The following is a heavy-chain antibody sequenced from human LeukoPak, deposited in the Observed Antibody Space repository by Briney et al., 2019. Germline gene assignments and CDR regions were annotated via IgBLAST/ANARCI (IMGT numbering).Heavy chain of an antibody. J-gene: IGHJ4*02. Sequence: PGGSLRLSCAASGFTFSTYEMHWVRQAPGRGLEWVSYISRRGNTIFYADSMKGRFTISRDNAKNSVYLQMNSLRAEDTGVYYCARGLAVSSNYWGQGTLVTVSS. D-gene: IGHD6-19*01. V-gene: IGHV3-48*03. CDR1: GFTFSTYE. CDR2: ISRRGNTI. CDR3: ARGLAVSSNY.